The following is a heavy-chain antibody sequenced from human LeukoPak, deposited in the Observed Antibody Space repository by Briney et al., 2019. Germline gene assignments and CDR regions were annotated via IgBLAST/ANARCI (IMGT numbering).Heavy chain of an antibody. D-gene: IGHD3-16*02. CDR2: IKQDGSEK. CDR3: ARDRRIKEYYDYVWGSYRYTVNFDY. J-gene: IGHJ4*02. Sequence: GGSLRLSCAASGFTFSSYWMSWVRQAPGKGLEWVANIKQDGSEKYYVDSVKGRFTISRDNAKNSLYLQMNSLRAEDTAVYYCARDRRIKEYYDYVWGSYRYTVNFDYWGQGTLVTVSS. CDR1: GFTFSSYW. V-gene: IGHV3-7*01.